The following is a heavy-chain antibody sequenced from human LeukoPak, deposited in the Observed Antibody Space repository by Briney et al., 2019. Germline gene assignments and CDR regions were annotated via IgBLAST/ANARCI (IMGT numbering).Heavy chain of an antibody. D-gene: IGHD6-13*01. CDR3: ARARLEFWYEVYYFDY. J-gene: IGHJ4*02. CDR1: GGSISSYY. CDR2: IYYSGST. V-gene: IGHV4-59*01. Sequence: SETLSLTCTVSGGSISSYYWSWIRQPPGKGLVWIGYIYYSGSTNYNPSLKSRVTISVDTSKNQFSLKLSSVTAADTAVYYCARARLEFWYEVYYFDYWGQGTLVTVSS.